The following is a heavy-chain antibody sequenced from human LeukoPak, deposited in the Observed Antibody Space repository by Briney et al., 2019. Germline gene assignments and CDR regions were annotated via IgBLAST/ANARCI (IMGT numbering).Heavy chain of an antibody. V-gene: IGHV4-34*01. Sequence: SETLSLTCAVYGGSFSGYYWSWIRQPPGKGLEWIGEINHSGSTNYNPSLKSRITISVDTSKNQFSLKMNSVTAADTAVYYCARGGPYCTGGVCYQWFDPWGQGTLVTVSS. CDR2: INHSGST. D-gene: IGHD2-8*02. J-gene: IGHJ5*02. CDR3: ARGGPYCTGGVCYQWFDP. CDR1: GGSFSGYY.